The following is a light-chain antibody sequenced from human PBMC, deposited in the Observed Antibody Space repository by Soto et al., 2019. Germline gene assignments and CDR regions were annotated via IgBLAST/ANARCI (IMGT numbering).Light chain of an antibody. CDR1: QSVSNNY. V-gene: IGKV3-20*01. CDR3: QQYGSSPWT. J-gene: IGKJ1*01. CDR2: GAS. Sequence: IVMTQSPATLSVSPGEGATLSCRASQSVSNNYLAWYQQKPGQAPRVLIYGASSRATGIPDRFSGSGSGTDFTLTISRLEPEDFAVYYCQQYGSSPWTFGQGTKVDI.